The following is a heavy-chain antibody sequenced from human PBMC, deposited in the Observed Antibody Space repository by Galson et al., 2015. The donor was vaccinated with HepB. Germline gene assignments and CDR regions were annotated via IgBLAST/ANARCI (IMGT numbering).Heavy chain of an antibody. J-gene: IGHJ4*02. CDR3: ARGPGLEFDY. Sequence: SLRLSCAASGFNFSSYSTNWVRQAPGTGLEWVSSISSSSSYIYYADSVKGRFTISRDNAKKSLYLQMNSLRVEDTAVYYCARGPGLEFDYWCQGTLVTVSS. D-gene: IGHD5/OR15-5a*01. V-gene: IGHV3-21*01. CDR1: GFNFSSYS. CDR2: ISSSSSYI.